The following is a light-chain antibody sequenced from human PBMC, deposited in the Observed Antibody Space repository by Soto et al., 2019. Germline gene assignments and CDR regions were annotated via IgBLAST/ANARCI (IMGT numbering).Light chain of an antibody. J-gene: IGKJ5*01. CDR3: QQRSNWPT. CDR2: DAS. Sequence: EIVLTQSPATLSLSPGERATLSCRASQSVSSYLAWYQQKPGQAPRLLIYDASNRATGIPARFSGSGSGTDFTLTISRLEPEDFAVYYCQQRSNWPTFGQGTRLEMK. CDR1: QSVSSY. V-gene: IGKV3-11*01.